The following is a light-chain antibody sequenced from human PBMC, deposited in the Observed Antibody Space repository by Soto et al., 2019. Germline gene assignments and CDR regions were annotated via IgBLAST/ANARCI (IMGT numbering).Light chain of an antibody. J-gene: IGLJ2*01. Sequence: VLTQPASVSGSPGQSITISCAGTMRDVGAYNLVSWYQQHPGRAPQLIIYEVRNRPSGISFRFSGSKSGNTASLTISGLQAEHEADYYFSSYTSKSSLIFGGGTKLTVL. V-gene: IGLV2-14*01. CDR3: SSYTSKSSLI. CDR1: MRDVGAYNL. CDR2: EVR.